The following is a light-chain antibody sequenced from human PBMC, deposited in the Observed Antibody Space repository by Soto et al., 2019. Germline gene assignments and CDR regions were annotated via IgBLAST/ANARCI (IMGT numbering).Light chain of an antibody. CDR2: YDS. J-gene: IGLJ2*01. CDR3: QVWDRKSYPSV. CDR1: NIGRKS. V-gene: IGLV3-21*01. Sequence: SYELTQPPSVSVAPGETARITCGGNNIGRKSVHWYHQKPGQAPVLVIYYDSDRPSGIPERFSGSNSGNTATLTITRVEAGDEADYYWQVWDRKSYPSVFRRRTQVTVL.